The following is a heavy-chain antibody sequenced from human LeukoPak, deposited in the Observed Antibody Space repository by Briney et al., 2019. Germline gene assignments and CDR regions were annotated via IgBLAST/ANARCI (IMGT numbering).Heavy chain of an antibody. Sequence: SGTLSLTCAVSGGSISSSNWWSWVRQPPGKGLEWIGEIYHSGSTNYNPSLKSRVTISVDTSKNQFSLKLSSVTAADTAVYYCARHSSSWKKWGYYFDYWGQGTLVTVSS. J-gene: IGHJ4*02. CDR3: ARHSSSWKKWGYYFDY. D-gene: IGHD6-13*01. CDR2: IYHSGST. CDR1: GGSISSSNW. V-gene: IGHV4-4*02.